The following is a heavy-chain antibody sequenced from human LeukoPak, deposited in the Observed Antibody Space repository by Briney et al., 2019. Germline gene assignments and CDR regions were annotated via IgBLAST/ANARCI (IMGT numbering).Heavy chain of an antibody. CDR3: ARAPPKYCSSTSCYYYYYGMDV. Sequence: GGSLRLSCAASGLTVSSNYMSWVRQAPGKGLEWVSVIYSGGSTYYADSVKGRFTISRDNSKNTLYLQMNSLRAEDTAVYYCARAPPKYCSSTSCYYYYYGMDVRGQGTTVTVSS. J-gene: IGHJ6*02. V-gene: IGHV3-66*02. D-gene: IGHD2-2*01. CDR1: GLTVSSNY. CDR2: IYSGGST.